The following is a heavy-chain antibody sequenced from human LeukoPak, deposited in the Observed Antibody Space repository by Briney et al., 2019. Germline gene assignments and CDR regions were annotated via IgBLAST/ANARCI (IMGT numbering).Heavy chain of an antibody. CDR1: GYTFTSYD. CDR3: ARGAPGSYCSGGSCPYFDY. V-gene: IGHV1-8*01. J-gene: IGHJ4*02. Sequence: ASVKVSCEASGYTFTSYDVNWVRQATGQGLEWMGWVNPNSGHTGYAQEFQGRVTMTTNTSISTAYMELSSLRSEDTAVYYCARGAPGSYCSGGSCPYFDYWGQGTLVSVSS. D-gene: IGHD2-15*01. CDR2: VNPNSGHT.